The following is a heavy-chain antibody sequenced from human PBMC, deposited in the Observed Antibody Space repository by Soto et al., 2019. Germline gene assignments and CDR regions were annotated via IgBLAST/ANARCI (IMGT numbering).Heavy chain of an antibody. V-gene: IGHV3-30-3*01. J-gene: IGHJ6*02. D-gene: IGHD3-22*01. Sequence: GGSLRLSCAASAFTFSSYAMHWVRQAPGKGLDWVAVISYDGSDKYYADSVKGRFTVSRDNSKNTLYLQMNSLRADDTAVYYCARDRLYDSNTSYLNSGMDVWGQGTTVTVSS. CDR1: AFTFSSYA. CDR2: ISYDGSDK. CDR3: ARDRLYDSNTSYLNSGMDV.